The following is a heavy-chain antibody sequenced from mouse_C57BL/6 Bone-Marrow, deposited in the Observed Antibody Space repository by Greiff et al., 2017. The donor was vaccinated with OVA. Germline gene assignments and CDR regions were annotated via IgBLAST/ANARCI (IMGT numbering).Heavy chain of an antibody. V-gene: IGHV1-63*01. CDR2: IYPGGGYT. D-gene: IGHD4-1*01. CDR3: ARWEFYAMDY. CDR1: GYTFTNYW. Sequence: VMLVESGAELVRPGTSVKMSCKASGYTFTNYWIGWAKQRPGHGLEWIGDIYPGGGYTNYNEKFKGKATLTADKSSSTAYMQFSSLTSEDSAIYYCARWEFYAMDYWGQGTSVTVSS. J-gene: IGHJ4*01.